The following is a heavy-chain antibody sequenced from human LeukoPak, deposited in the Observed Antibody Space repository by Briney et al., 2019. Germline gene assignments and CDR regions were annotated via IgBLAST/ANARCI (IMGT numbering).Heavy chain of an antibody. J-gene: IGHJ4*02. Sequence: GGSLRLSCAASGFTFSSYWMSWVRQAPGKGLEWVANIKQDGSQKYYVDSVKGRFSISRDNAKNSLYLQMNSLRAEDTAVYYCAKSYNGYESKPDYWGQGTLVTVSS. CDR3: AKSYNGYESKPDY. D-gene: IGHD5-12*01. CDR1: GFTFSSYW. CDR2: IKQDGSQK. V-gene: IGHV3-7*01.